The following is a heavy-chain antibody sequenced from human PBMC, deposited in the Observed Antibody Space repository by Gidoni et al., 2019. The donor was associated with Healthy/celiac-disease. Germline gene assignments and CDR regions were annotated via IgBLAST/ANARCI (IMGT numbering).Heavy chain of an antibody. J-gene: IGHJ3*02. Sequence: QVQLQQWGAGLLKPSETLSLTCAVYGGSFSGYYWSWIRQPPGKGLEWIGEINHSGSTNYNPSLKSRVTISVDTSKNQFSLKLSSVTAADTAVYYCAREQDYGDYGAQQDAIDIWGQGTMVTVSS. CDR1: GGSFSGYY. CDR2: INHSGST. D-gene: IGHD4-17*01. CDR3: AREQDYGDYGAQQDAIDI. V-gene: IGHV4-34*01.